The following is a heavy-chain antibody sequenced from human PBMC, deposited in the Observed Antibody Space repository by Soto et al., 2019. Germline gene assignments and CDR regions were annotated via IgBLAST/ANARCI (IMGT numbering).Heavy chain of an antibody. CDR2: ITGSGGIT. V-gene: IGHV3-23*01. Sequence: GGSLRLSCAASGFTFSNCAMTWVRQAPGKGLEWVSGITGSGGITYYADSVKGRFTISRDNARNTVYLQMNSLGAEDMGLYYCARGAAGYYYMDVWGRGTTVTVSS. D-gene: IGHD6-25*01. CDR3: ARGAAGYYYMDV. CDR1: GFTFSNCA. J-gene: IGHJ6*03.